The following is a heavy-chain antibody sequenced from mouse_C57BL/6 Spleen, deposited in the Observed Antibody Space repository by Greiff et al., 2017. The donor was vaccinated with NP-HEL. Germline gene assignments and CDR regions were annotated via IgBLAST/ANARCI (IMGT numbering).Heavy chain of an antibody. CDR1: GYAFSSSW. D-gene: IGHD1-1*01. V-gene: IGHV1-82*01. CDR2: IYPGDGDT. Sequence: QVQLQQSGPELVKPGASVKISCKASGYAFSSSWMNWVKQRPGKGLEWIGRIYPGDGDTNYNGKFKGKATLTAAKSSSKAYMQLSSLTSEDSAVYFCARDRHYYGSSYGFAYWGQGTLVTVSA. CDR3: ARDRHYYGSSYGFAY. J-gene: IGHJ3*01.